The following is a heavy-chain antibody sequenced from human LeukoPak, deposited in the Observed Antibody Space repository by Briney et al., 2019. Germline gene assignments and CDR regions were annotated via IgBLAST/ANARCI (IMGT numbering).Heavy chain of an antibody. CDR1: GGSISSSSYY. CDR2: IYYSGST. D-gene: IGHD2-2*02. J-gene: IGHJ6*03. CDR3: ARGGGIPDPDYYYYYYMDV. V-gene: IGHV4-39*07. Sequence: SETLSLTCTVSGGSISSSSYYWGWIRQPPGKGLEWIGSIYYSGSTYYNPSLKSRVTISVDTSKNQFSLKLSSVTAADTAVYYCARGGGIPDPDYYYYYYMDVWGKGTKVTVSS.